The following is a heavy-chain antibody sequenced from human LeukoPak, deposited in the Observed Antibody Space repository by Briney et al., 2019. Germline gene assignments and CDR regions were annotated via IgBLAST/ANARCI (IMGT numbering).Heavy chain of an antibody. Sequence: GGSLRLSCAASGFTFSSYSMNWVRQAPGKGLEWVSSISSSSSYIYYADSVKGRFTISRDNAKNSLYLQMNSLRAEDTAVYYCARLDYDILTGYPSYYFDYWGQGTLVTVSS. D-gene: IGHD3-9*01. CDR3: ARLDYDILTGYPSYYFDY. J-gene: IGHJ4*02. V-gene: IGHV3-21*01. CDR2: ISSSSSYI. CDR1: GFTFSSYS.